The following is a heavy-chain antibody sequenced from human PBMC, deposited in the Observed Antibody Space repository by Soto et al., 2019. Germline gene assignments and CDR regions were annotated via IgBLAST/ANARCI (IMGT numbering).Heavy chain of an antibody. CDR2: IYNGGRT. CDR1: GDSISSGDYC. V-gene: IGHV4-30-4*01. D-gene: IGHD7-27*01. Sequence: QVQLQESGPGLVQPSQTLSLTCTVSGDSISSGDYCWSWIRQPPDKGLEWIGHIYNGGRTYNNPSLKRRITVSVATSKSQCSLKLSAVTAADTAVYYWARGPSGDKVDYWGQGTLVTGSS. J-gene: IGHJ4*02. CDR3: ARGPSGDKVDY.